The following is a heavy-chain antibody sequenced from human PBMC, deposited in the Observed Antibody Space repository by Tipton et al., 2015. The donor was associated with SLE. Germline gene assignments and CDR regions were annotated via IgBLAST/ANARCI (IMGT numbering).Heavy chain of an antibody. CDR3: ARDRGNTVVYY. D-gene: IGHD4-23*01. V-gene: IGHV4-59*11. CDR1: GGSIRSHY. Sequence: TLSLTCTVSGGSIRSHYWSWIRQPPGKGLEWIGDMYHSGSTKYNPSPKSRVTMSVDTSKNQVSLKLNSVTAADAAVYYCARDRGNTVVYYWGQGTLVTVSS. CDR2: MYHSGST. J-gene: IGHJ4*02.